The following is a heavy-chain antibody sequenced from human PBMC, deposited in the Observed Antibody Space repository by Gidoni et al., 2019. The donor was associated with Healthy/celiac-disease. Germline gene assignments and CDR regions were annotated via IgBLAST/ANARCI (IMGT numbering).Heavy chain of an antibody. D-gene: IGHD2-2*01. CDR1: GGYFSGYY. CDR3: ARELGYCSSTSCLYWFDP. CDR2: INHSGSP. J-gene: IGHJ5*02. V-gene: IGHV4-34*01. Sequence: QVQLQQWGAGLLKPSETLSLTCAVYGGYFSGYYWSWIRQPPGKGLEWIGEINHSGSPNYNPSLKSRVTISVDTSKNQFSLKLSSVTAADTAVYYCARELGYCSSTSCLYWFDPWGQGTLVTVSS.